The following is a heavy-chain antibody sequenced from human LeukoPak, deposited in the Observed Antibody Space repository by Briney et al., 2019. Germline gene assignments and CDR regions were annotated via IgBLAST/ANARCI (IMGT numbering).Heavy chain of an antibody. Sequence: SQTLSLTCAISGDNISSFTTAWTWIRQSPSRGLEWLGRTYYRSKWYNDYAVSVKSRITINPDTSKNQFSLQLNSVTPEDTAVYYCARDRHRSGDFDYWGQGTLVTVSS. CDR3: ARDRHRSGDFDY. V-gene: IGHV6-1*01. CDR1: GDNISSFTTA. CDR2: TYYRSKWYN. D-gene: IGHD3-22*01. J-gene: IGHJ4*02.